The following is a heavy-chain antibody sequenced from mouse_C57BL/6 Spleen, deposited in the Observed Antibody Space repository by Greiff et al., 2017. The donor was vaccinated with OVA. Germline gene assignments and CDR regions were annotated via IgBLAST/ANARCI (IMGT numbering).Heavy chain of an antibody. J-gene: IGHJ3*01. D-gene: IGHD1-1*01. CDR1: GYTFTNYW. CDR3: ARNYGSSPFAY. V-gene: IGHV1-63*01. CDR2: IYPGGGYT. Sequence: QVQLQQSGAELVRPGTSVKMSCKASGYTFTNYWIGWAKQRPGHGLEWIGDIYPGGGYTNYNEKFKGQATLTADKSSSTAYMQFSSLTSEDSAIYYCARNYGSSPFAYWGQGTLVTVSA.